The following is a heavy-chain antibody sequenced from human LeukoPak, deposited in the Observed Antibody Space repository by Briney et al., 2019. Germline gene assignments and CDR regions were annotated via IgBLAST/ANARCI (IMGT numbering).Heavy chain of an antibody. D-gene: IGHD3-10*01. CDR2: INHSGST. V-gene: IGHV4-34*01. CDR3: ARAYYYGSGSYYKRGWFDP. Sequence: SETLSLTCAVYGGSFSGYYWSWIRQPPGKGLEWIGEINHSGSTNYNPSLKSRVTISVDTTKNQFSLKLSSVTAADTAVYYCARAYYYGSGSYYKRGWFDPWGQGTLVTVSS. J-gene: IGHJ5*02. CDR1: GGSFSGYY.